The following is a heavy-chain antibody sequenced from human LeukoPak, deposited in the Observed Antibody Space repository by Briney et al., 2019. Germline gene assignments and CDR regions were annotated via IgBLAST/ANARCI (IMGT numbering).Heavy chain of an antibody. V-gene: IGHV4-38-2*02. D-gene: IGHD3-10*02. Sequence: SETLSLTCTVSGYSISRAYYWGWIRQPPGKGLEWIGNIYHSGSTYYNPSLKSRVIISMDTSMNQFSLKLTSVTAADTAVYYCAFTEKGSFTEKGYFVPWGQGTLVTVSS. CDR1: GYSISRAYY. CDR2: IYHSGST. CDR3: AFTEKGSFTEKGYFVP. J-gene: IGHJ5*02.